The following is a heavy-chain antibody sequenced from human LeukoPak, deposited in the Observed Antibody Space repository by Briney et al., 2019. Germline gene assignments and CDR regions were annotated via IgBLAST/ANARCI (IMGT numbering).Heavy chain of an antibody. V-gene: IGHV1-2*02. CDR3: ARDSGPIRGALDI. CDR1: GYTVTDYY. J-gene: IGHJ3*02. CDR2: INPASGET. D-gene: IGHD3-10*01. Sequence: ASLTVSCKASGYTVTDYYIHWVRQTPGQGLEWMGWINPASGETRSSEKFQGRVTMTRDTSITTVYMELNTLRSDDTALYYCARDSGPIRGALDIWGQGTMLFVSS.